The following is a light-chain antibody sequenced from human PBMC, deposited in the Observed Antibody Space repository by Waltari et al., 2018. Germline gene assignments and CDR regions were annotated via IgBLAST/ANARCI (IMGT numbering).Light chain of an antibody. CDR2: GNR. J-gene: IGLJ2*01. CDR3: QSYDSSLSGSDVV. Sequence: QSVLKQPPPVSGDPGQRVTNSCTGSSSTLGAPYDVPWYRQHPGTAPKLLLFGNRNRPSGVPDRFSGSKSGTSASLAITGLQAEDEADYYCQSYDSSLSGSDVVFGGGTKLTVL. V-gene: IGLV1-40*01. CDR1: SSTLGAPYD.